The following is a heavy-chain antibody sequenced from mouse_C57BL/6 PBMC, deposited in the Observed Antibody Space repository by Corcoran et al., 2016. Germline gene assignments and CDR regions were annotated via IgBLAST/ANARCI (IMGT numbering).Heavy chain of an antibody. V-gene: IGHV1-75*01. Sequence: QVQLQQSGPELVKPGASVKISCKASCYTFTVYYINWVKQRPGQGLEWIGWIFPGSGNTYYNEKFKGKATLTAEKSSSTAYMQLSSLTSEDSAVYFCARDGSYYVDYWGQGTTLTVSS. CDR1: CYTFTVYY. J-gene: IGHJ2*01. CDR2: IFPGSGNT. CDR3: ARDGSYYVDY.